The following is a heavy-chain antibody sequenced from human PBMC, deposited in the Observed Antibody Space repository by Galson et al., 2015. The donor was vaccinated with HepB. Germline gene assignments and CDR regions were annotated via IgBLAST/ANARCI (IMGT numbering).Heavy chain of an antibody. J-gene: IGHJ6*02. D-gene: IGHD3-10*01. CDR2: ISSGGSTI. CDR1: GFTFSIYE. Sequence: SLRLSCAASGFTFSIYEVNWVRQAPGKGLEWVSYISSGGSTIYYADSVKGRFTISRDNAKNSLYLQMNSLRAEDTAVYYCARVIGLWFGDHYYGMDVWGQGTTVTVSS. V-gene: IGHV3-48*03. CDR3: ARVIGLWFGDHYYGMDV.